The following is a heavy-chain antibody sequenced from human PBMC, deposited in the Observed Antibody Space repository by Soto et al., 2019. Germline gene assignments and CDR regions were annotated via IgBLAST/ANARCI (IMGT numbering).Heavy chain of an antibody. J-gene: IGHJ6*02. D-gene: IGHD3-22*01. V-gene: IGHV3-30*09. CDR3: ARRAWDSYYAIDV. Sequence: VQLVESGGGEVQPGRSLRLSCAASGFTYTDFALHWVRQAPGKGLEWVAIISYAGSDKYYADSVKGRFAISRDNPKNTLYREMNSLRPEDTAVYFCARRAWDSYYAIDVWGQGTTVTVFS. CDR2: ISYAGSDK. CDR1: GFTYTDFA.